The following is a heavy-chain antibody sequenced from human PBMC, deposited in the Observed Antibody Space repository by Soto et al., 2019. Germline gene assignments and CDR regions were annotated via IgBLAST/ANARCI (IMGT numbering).Heavy chain of an antibody. CDR1: GFTFSSYG. Sequence: PGGSLRLSCAASGFTFSSYGMHWVRQAPGKGLEWVAVISYDGSNKYYADSVKGRFTISRDNSKNTLYLQMNSLRAEDTAVYYCAKEADISGYHPDYWGQGTQVTVSS. J-gene: IGHJ4*02. V-gene: IGHV3-30*18. CDR2: ISYDGSNK. D-gene: IGHD3-22*01. CDR3: AKEADISGYHPDY.